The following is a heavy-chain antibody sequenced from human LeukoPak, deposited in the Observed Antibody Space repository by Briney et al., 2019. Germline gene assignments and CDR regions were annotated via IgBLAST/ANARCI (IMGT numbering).Heavy chain of an antibody. J-gene: IGHJ4*02. CDR1: GYTFTSYS. CDR2: ISGYNGNT. Sequence: ASVKVSCKASGYTFTSYSNSWVRQAPGQMLEWIGWISGYNGNTIYAQKVKGRITMTTDTSTRTAYMELRSLKSDDTAVYYCARASYCSDGSCYSDYWGQGTLVTVSS. V-gene: IGHV1-18*01. D-gene: IGHD2-15*01. CDR3: ARASYCSDGSCYSDY.